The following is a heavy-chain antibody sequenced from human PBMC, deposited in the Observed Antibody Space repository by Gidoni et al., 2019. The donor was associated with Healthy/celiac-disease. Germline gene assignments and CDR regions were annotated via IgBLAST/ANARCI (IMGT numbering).Heavy chain of an antibody. CDR1: GFTFSSYA. D-gene: IGHD6-13*01. CDR2: ISGSGGST. V-gene: IGHV3-23*01. J-gene: IGHJ6*02. CDR3: AKELAAAGRYYYYGMDV. Sequence: EVQLLESGGGLVQPGGSLRLSCAASGFTFSSYAMSWVRQAPGKGLEWVSAISGSGGSTYYADSVKGRFTISRDNSKNTLYLQMNSLRAEDTAVYYCAKELAAAGRYYYYGMDVWGQGTTVTVSS.